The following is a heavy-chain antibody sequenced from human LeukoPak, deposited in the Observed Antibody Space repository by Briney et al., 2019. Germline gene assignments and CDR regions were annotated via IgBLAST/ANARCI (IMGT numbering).Heavy chain of an antibody. D-gene: IGHD4-17*01. CDR3: AKGGDYGVVFWFDP. CDR1: GFTFSSYG. CDR2: IRYDGSNK. V-gene: IGHV3-30*02. Sequence: GGSLRLSCAASGFTFSSYGMHWVRQAPGKGLEWVAFIRYDGSNKYYADSVKGRFTISRDNSKNTLYLQMNSLRAEDTAVYYCAKGGDYGVVFWFDPWGQGTLVTVSS. J-gene: IGHJ5*02.